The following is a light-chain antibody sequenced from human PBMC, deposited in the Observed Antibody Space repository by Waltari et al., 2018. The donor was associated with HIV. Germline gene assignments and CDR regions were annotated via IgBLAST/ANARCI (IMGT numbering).Light chain of an antibody. CDR1: GSNVGQHY. Sequence: QSGLRQPPSTCRPPVQRVVISCSGSGSNVGQHYVSWFQQLPGAAPRLLIYGNVRRPSGVPDRFTAAKSGTSASLVISGLRSDDEADYFCASWDDALSSWLFGGGTKLTVL. V-gene: IGLV1-47*01. CDR2: GNV. J-gene: IGLJ6*01. CDR3: ASWDDALSSWL.